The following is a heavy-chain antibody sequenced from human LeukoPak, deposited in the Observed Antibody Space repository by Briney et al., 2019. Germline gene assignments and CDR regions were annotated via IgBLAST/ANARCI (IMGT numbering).Heavy chain of an antibody. CDR2: IYTSGST. CDR3: ARERGELRAFDI. Sequence: SETLSLTCTVSGGSISSGSYYWSWIRQPAGKGLEWIGRIYTSGSTNYNPSLKSRVTISVDTSKNQFSLKLSSVTAADTAVYYCARERGELRAFDIWGQGTMVTVSS. CDR1: GGSISSGSYY. V-gene: IGHV4-61*02. D-gene: IGHD1-26*01. J-gene: IGHJ3*02.